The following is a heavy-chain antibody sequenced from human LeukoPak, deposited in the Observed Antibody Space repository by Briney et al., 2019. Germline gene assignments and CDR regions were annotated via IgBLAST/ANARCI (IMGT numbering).Heavy chain of an antibody. Sequence: SETLSLTCTVSGGSISSYYWSWIRQPPGKGLEWIGYVYNSGRPDYNPSLKSRVTISVDTSKNQFSLNLISVTAADTAVYYCARASRWSDWAFEGWGQGTLVTVSS. J-gene: IGHJ4*02. D-gene: IGHD3-16*01. CDR3: ARASRWSDWAFEG. CDR2: VYNSGRP. V-gene: IGHV4-59*01. CDR1: GGSISSYY.